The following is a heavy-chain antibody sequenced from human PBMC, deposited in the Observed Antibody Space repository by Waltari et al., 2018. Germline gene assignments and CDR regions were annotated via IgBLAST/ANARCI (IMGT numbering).Heavy chain of an antibody. D-gene: IGHD3-3*01. Sequence: EVQLVQSGAEVKKPGESLKISCKGSGYSFTTYWIGRGRQTPGKGLEWVGIIDPCDSDTRYSPSFQGQVTISADTSINTAYLQWTSLKASDTAMYYCARQLPGSNFDFLVGYFDAFNMWGQGTMVTVSS. CDR3: ARQLPGSNFDFLVGYFDAFNM. J-gene: IGHJ3*02. CDR1: GYSFTTYW. V-gene: IGHV5-51*01. CDR2: IDPCDSDT.